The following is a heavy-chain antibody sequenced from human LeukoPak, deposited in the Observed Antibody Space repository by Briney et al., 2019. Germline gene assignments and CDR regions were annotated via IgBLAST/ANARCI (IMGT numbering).Heavy chain of an antibody. V-gene: IGHV1-2*02. CDR3: ARDLTYYSDSSGYFAFDI. D-gene: IGHD3-22*01. CDR1: GYTFTGYY. Sequence: ASVKVSCKASGYTFTGYYMHGVRQARGQGLEWMGWINPDSGGTNYAQKFQGRVTMNSDTSISTAYMELSRLRSDDTAVYYCARDLTYYSDSSGYFAFDIWGQGTMVTVSS. CDR2: INPDSGGT. J-gene: IGHJ3*02.